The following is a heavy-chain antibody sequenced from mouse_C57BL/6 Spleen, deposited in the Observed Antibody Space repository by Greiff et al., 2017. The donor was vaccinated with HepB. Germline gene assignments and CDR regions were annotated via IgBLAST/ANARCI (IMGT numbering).Heavy chain of an antibody. J-gene: IGHJ3*01. V-gene: IGHV1-81*01. CDR2: IYPRSGNT. D-gene: IGHD2-5*01. CDR1: GYTFTSYG. CDR3: ARRDSNFLWFAY. Sequence: QVQLQQSGAELARPGASVKLSCKASGYTFTSYGISWVKQRTGQGLEWIGEIYPRSGNTYYNEKFKGKATLTADKSSSTAYMELRSLTSEDSAVYFCARRDSNFLWFAYWGQGTLVTVSA.